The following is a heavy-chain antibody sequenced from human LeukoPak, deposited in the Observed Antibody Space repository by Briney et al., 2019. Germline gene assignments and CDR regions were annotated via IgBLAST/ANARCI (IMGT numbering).Heavy chain of an antibody. CDR1: GFIFTNYF. CDR2: IKHDGSEK. CDR3: ASDRGWRTSGYYLYYFEY. V-gene: IGHV3-7*01. Sequence: GGSLRLSCAASGFIFTNYFMSWVRQAPGKGLEWVASIKHDGSEKYYVDSVRGRFTVSRDNTMNSLYLQMSSLRAEDTAVYYCASDRGWRTSGYYLYYFEYWGQGTLVTYSS. D-gene: IGHD3-3*01. J-gene: IGHJ4*02.